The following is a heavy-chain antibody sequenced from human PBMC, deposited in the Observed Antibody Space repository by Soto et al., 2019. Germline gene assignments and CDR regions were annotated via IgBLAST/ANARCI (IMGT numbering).Heavy chain of an antibody. V-gene: IGHV4-61*01. Sequence: QVQLQESGPGLVKPSETLSLTCTVSGVSVNSGSFYWAWIRQPPGKGLEWIGFGSYSGTTNYKPSHKSRVTISVDTSRSQISLKVTSLTAADTAVYYCARGATVTQYDYWGQGTLVTVSS. J-gene: IGHJ4*02. CDR1: GVSVNSGSFY. CDR3: ARGATVTQYDY. CDR2: GSYSGTT. D-gene: IGHD4-17*01.